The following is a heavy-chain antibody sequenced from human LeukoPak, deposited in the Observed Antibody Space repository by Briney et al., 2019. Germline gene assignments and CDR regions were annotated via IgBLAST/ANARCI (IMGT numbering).Heavy chain of an antibody. Sequence: GGSLRLSCAASGFTFSSYAMHWVRQAPGKGLEGVAVISYDGSNKYYADSVKGRFTISRDNSKNTVYLQMNSLRAEDTAVYYCAKEGGSTSWDNNWFDPWGQGTLVTVSS. CDR3: AKEGGSTSWDNNWFDP. CDR2: ISYDGSNK. D-gene: IGHD2-2*01. V-gene: IGHV3-30*04. CDR1: GFTFSSYA. J-gene: IGHJ5*02.